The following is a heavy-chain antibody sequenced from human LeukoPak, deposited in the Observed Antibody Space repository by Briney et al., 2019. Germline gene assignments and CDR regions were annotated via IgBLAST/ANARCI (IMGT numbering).Heavy chain of an antibody. CDR2: IYYTGNS. CDR3: ARTGYIYGSDAFDI. V-gene: IGHV4-31*03. J-gene: IGHJ3*02. D-gene: IGHD5-18*01. CDR1: GGSISSGRYY. Sequence: PQTLSLTCTVSGGSISSGRYYWSWIRQHPGRGLEWIGYIYYTGNSYYNPSLKSRVIISLDTSKNQFSLRVNSVTAADTAVYYCARTGYIYGSDAFDIWGQGTMVTVSP.